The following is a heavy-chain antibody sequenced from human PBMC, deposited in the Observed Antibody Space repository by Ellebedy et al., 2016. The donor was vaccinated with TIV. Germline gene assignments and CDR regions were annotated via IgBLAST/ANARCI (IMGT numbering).Heavy chain of an antibody. CDR2: IYSGGST. CDR1: GFTFSSYS. Sequence: GESLKISCAASGFTFSSYSMNWVRQAPGKGLEWVSVIYSGGSTYYADSVKGRFTISRDNSKNTLYLQMNSLKTEDTAVYYCTTGIAVAGRNYWGQGTLVTVSS. J-gene: IGHJ4*02. D-gene: IGHD6-19*01. V-gene: IGHV3-66*01. CDR3: TTGIAVAGRNY.